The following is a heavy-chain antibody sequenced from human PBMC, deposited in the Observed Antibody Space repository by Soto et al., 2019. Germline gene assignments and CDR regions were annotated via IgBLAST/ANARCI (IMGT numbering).Heavy chain of an antibody. D-gene: IGHD3-22*01. J-gene: IGHJ4*02. Sequence: GGSLRLSCAASGFTFSSYAMSWVRQAPGKGLEWVSAISGSGGSTYYADSVKGRFTISRDNSKNTLYLQMNSLRAEDTAVYYCAKPHYYDSSGYSSFDYWGQRTLVTVSS. CDR2: ISGSGGST. CDR3: AKPHYYDSSGYSSFDY. CDR1: GFTFSSYA. V-gene: IGHV3-23*01.